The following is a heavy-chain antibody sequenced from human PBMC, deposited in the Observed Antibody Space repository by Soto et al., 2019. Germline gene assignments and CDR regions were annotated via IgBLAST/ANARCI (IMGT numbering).Heavy chain of an antibody. Sequence: QVQLQESGPGLVKSSETLSLTCRVSGGSISNYFWSWIRQPPGKGLEWIGYIFNSGSTIYSPSRKSRVTLTLDTSKNQFSLRLGSVTVADTAIYYCARGPETYYMDVWGKGTTVTVSS. J-gene: IGHJ6*03. CDR1: GGSISNYF. CDR3: ARGPETYYMDV. CDR2: IFNSGST. V-gene: IGHV4-59*01.